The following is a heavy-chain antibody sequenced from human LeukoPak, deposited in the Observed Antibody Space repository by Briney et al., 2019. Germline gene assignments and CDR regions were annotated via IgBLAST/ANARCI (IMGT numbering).Heavy chain of an antibody. V-gene: IGHV3-21*01. D-gene: IGHD2-2*01. J-gene: IGHJ4*02. CDR1: GFTFSSYS. Sequence: GGSLRLSCAASGFTFSSYSMNWVRQALGKGLEWVSSISSSSSYIYYADSVKGRFTISRDNAKNSLYLQMNSLRAEDTAVYYCARVAPDIVVVPYFDYWGQGTLVTVSS. CDR3: ARVAPDIVVVPYFDY. CDR2: ISSSSSYI.